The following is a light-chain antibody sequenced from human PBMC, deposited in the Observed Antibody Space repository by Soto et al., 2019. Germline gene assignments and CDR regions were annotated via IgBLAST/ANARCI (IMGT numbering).Light chain of an antibody. V-gene: IGKV3-20*01. CDR1: QSVSTS. Sequence: EIVLTQSPGTLSLSPGERATLSCRASQSVSTSLAWYQQKIGQAPRLLIYGASSRATGIPDRFTGSGSGTDFTLTISRLEPEDFAVYYCQQYGSTPSTFGQGTKLEIK. J-gene: IGKJ2*01. CDR2: GAS. CDR3: QQYGSTPST.